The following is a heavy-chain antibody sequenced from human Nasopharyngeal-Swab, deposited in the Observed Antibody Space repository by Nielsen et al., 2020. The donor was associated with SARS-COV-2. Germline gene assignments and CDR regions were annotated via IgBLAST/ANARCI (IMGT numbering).Heavy chain of an antibody. D-gene: IGHD7-27*01. CDR1: GFTFSSYA. J-gene: IGHJ6*02. V-gene: IGHV3-30*04. Sequence: GESLKISCAASGFTFSSYAMHWVRQAPGKGLEWVAVISYDGSNKYYADSVKGRFTISRDNSKNTVHLQMNSLRAEDTAVYYCARALWGSYYYGMDVWGQGTTGTGSS. CDR2: ISYDGSNK. CDR3: ARALWGSYYYGMDV.